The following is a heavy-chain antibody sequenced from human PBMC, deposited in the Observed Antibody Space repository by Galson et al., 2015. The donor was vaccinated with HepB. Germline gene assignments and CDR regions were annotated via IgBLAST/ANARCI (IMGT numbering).Heavy chain of an antibody. V-gene: IGHV3-30*02. Sequence: SLRLSCAASGFTFSTFGMHWVRQAPGKGLEWMAFIRSDGRNKYFADSVKGRFTISRDNSKNTLYLQMNSLRAEDTAVYYCAIPRASRSYYYFDYWGQGTLVTVSS. J-gene: IGHJ4*02. CDR1: GFTFSTFG. CDR3: AIPRASRSYYYFDY. D-gene: IGHD1-26*01. CDR2: IRSDGRNK.